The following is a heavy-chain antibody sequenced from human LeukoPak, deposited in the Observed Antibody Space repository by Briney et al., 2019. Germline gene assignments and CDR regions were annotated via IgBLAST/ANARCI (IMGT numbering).Heavy chain of an antibody. Sequence: PSETLSLTCTVSGGSISSSSYYWGWIRQPSGKGLEWIGSIYYSGSTYYNPSLKSRVTISVDTSKNQFSLKLSSVTAADTAVYYCASGGGYYGSGSQDYWGQGTLVTVSS. CDR3: ASGGGYYGSGSQDY. CDR1: GGSISSSSYY. V-gene: IGHV4-39*01. J-gene: IGHJ4*02. D-gene: IGHD3-10*01. CDR2: IYYSGST.